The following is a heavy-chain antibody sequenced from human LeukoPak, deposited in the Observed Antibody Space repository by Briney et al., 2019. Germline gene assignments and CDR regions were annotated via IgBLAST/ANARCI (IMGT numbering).Heavy chain of an antibody. D-gene: IGHD3-22*01. CDR1: GYTFTGYY. Sequence: ASVKVSCKASGYTFTGYYMHWVRQAPGQGLEWMGWINPNSGGTNYAQKFQGRVTMTRDTSISPAYMELSRLRSDDTAVYYCARGGGLYYYDSSGYSLDYWGQGTLVTVSS. J-gene: IGHJ4*02. CDR3: ARGGGLYYYDSSGYSLDY. V-gene: IGHV1-2*02. CDR2: INPNSGGT.